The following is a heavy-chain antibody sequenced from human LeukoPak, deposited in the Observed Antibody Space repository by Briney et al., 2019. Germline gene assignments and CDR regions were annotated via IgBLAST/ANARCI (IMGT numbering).Heavy chain of an antibody. CDR3: ARDWGMTTGYDY. J-gene: IGHJ4*02. Sequence: GGSLRLSCAASGFTFSSNWMSWVRQAPGKGLEWVANIKQDGSEKYYVDSVKGRFTISRDNAKNSLYLQMNSLRAEDTAVYYCARDWGMTTGYDYWGQGTLVSVSS. CDR2: IKQDGSEK. D-gene: IGHD4-17*01. CDR1: GFTFSSNW. V-gene: IGHV3-7*03.